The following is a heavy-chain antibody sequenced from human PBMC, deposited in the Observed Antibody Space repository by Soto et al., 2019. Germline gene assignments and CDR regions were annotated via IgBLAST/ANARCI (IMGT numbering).Heavy chain of an antibody. CDR3: ARGWVRHEVHWFDY. D-gene: IGHD1-1*01. Sequence: SQTLSLTCAISGDSVSSNTVAWNWIRQSPSRGLEWLGGTYYRSKWYDDYAESVKSRITINPDTSKNQFSLHLNSVTLEDTAVYYCARGWVRHEVHWFDYWGLGTLVTVSS. J-gene: IGHJ4*02. CDR1: GDSVSSNTVA. V-gene: IGHV6-1*01. CDR2: TYYRSKWYD.